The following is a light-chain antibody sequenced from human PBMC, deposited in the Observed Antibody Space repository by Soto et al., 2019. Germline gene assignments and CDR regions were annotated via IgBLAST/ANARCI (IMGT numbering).Light chain of an antibody. CDR2: DAS. CDR3: HQYGSTPLT. CDR1: QSVSSNY. V-gene: IGKV3-20*01. J-gene: IGKJ4*01. Sequence: EIVLNQSPDTLYLSPGERATLSCRASQSVSSNYLAWYQQKPGQAPRFLIYDASSSTTGIPDRLSGSGSGTSFTLTISSLKPADWAGYYCHQYGSTPLTFGGGNKVDI.